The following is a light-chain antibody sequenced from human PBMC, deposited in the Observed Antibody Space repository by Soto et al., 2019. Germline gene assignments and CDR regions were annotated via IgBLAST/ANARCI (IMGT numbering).Light chain of an antibody. J-gene: IGKJ1*01. Sequence: EIVLTQSPATLSSSPGEIATLSCRASQSIDTYLAWYQQKPGQAPRLLIYGASTRATGIPARFSGSGSGTEFTLTISSLQSEDFAVYYCQQHNNWPRTFGQGTKVDIK. CDR3: QQHNNWPRT. CDR1: QSIDTY. CDR2: GAS. V-gene: IGKV3-15*01.